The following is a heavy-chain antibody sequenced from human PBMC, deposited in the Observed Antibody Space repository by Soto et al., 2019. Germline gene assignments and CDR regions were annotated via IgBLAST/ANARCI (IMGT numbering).Heavy chain of an antibody. CDR3: AGENVAARTKNGMDA. D-gene: IGHD6-25*01. J-gene: IGHJ6*02. V-gene: IGHV3-21*01. Sequence: EVQLVESGGGLVKPGGSLRLSCAASGFTFSSYSMNWVRQAPGKGLEWVSSISSSSSNIYYADSVKGRFTISRDNAKKTLLQQMNSLRAEDAAAYYCAGENVAARTKNGMDAWGQGTTVTVSS. CDR2: ISSSSSNI. CDR1: GFTFSSYS.